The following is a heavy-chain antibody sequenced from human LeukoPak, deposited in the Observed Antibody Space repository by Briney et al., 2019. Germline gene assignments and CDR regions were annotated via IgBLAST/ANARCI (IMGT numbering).Heavy chain of an antibody. J-gene: IGHJ4*02. Sequence: GGSLRLSCAASGFTFSMYSMNWVRQAPGKGLEWLSHISGSSSTIHYEDSVKGRLTISRDNAKNSLFLQMNSLRDEDTAVYYCARDLSGTYPFDLWGQGTLVTVSS. CDR1: GFTFSMYS. CDR2: ISGSSSTI. CDR3: ARDLSGTYPFDL. D-gene: IGHD1-26*01. V-gene: IGHV3-48*02.